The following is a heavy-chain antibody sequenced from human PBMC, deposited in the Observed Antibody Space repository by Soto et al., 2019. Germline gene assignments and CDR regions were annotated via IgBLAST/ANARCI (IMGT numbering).Heavy chain of an antibody. CDR3: AKTKTPHVRNGMDV. J-gene: IGHJ6*02. CDR2: IYYSGST. Sequence: QVRLQESGPGLVRPSQTLSLTCTVSGGSLSSGGYYCRWLRQLPGKGLEWIGLIYYSGSTFYNPSHRRRVTMSTDATKNQISLKQSSVTAADTAVYYCAKTKTPHVRNGMDVWGQGTTVTVSS. CDR1: GGSLSSGGYY. V-gene: IGHV4-31*04. D-gene: IGHD2-8*01.